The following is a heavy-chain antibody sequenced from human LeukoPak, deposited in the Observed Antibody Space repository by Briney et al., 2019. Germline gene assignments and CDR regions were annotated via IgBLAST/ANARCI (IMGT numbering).Heavy chain of an antibody. CDR2: INHSGST. CDR3: ARGGYYYGSGSYYTDY. CDR1: GGSFSGYY. Sequence: SETLSLTCAVYGGSFSGYYWSWIRQPPGKGLEWIGEINHSGSTNYNSSLKSRVTISVDTSKNQFSLKLSSVTAADTAVYYCARGGYYYGSGSYYTDYWGQGTLVTVSS. J-gene: IGHJ4*02. D-gene: IGHD3-10*01. V-gene: IGHV4-34*01.